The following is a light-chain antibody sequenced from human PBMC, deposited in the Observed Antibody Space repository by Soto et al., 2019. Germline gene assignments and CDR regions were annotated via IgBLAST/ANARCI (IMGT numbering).Light chain of an antibody. J-gene: IGLJ3*02. CDR1: SGYSTYG. CDR3: QTWGTGIWV. CDR2: LNSDGSH. Sequence: QPVLTQSPSASASLGASVKLTCTLSSGYSTYGIAWHQQQPEKGPRFLIKLNSDGSHNKGDGIPDRFSGSSSGAERYLTISSLQLEDEADYYCQTWGTGIWVFGGGTNLTVL. V-gene: IGLV4-69*01.